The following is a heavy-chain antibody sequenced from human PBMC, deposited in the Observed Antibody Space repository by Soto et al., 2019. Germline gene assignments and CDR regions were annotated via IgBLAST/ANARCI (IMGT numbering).Heavy chain of an antibody. Sequence: QVQLQESGPGLVRPSQTLSLTCTVSGGSISTSDYYWSWIRQHPVRGLEWIGYVYFSGDTFYNPALERRVVISVDTSENRFSLKLTSVTAADTAVYYCARDPRTTRGWHFDLWGRGTQVTVSS. D-gene: IGHD1-1*01. V-gene: IGHV4-31*03. CDR1: GGSISTSDYY. J-gene: IGHJ2*01. CDR2: VYFSGDT. CDR3: ARDPRTTRGWHFDL.